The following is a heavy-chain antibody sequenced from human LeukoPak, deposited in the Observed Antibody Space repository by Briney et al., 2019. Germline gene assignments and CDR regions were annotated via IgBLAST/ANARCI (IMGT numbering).Heavy chain of an antibody. J-gene: IGHJ4*02. CDR3: ASDTGNCSSTSCSFDH. D-gene: IGHD2-2*01. CDR2: IYYSGST. V-gene: IGHV4-39*07. CDR1: GGSMNSSSYY. Sequence: SETLSLTCTVSGGSMNSSSYYWGWIRQPPGKGLEWIGSIYYSGSTYYNPSLKSRVTISVDTSKNQFSLKLRSVTAADTAVYYCASDTGNCSSTSCSFDHWGQGTLVTVSS.